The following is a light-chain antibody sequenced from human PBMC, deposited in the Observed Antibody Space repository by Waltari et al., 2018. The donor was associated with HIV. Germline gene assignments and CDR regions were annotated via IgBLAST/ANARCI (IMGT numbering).Light chain of an antibody. CDR1: SGDVGGHNF. Sequence: QSALTQPASVSGSPGQSITISCTGPSGDVGGHNFVSWYQQHPGKAPKLIIYEVTYRPSGVSDRFSGSKSGNTASLTISGLQAEDEADYYCCSYTSSNTYDFGTGTTVTVL. V-gene: IGLV2-14*03. CDR3: CSYTSSNTYD. CDR2: EVT. J-gene: IGLJ1*01.